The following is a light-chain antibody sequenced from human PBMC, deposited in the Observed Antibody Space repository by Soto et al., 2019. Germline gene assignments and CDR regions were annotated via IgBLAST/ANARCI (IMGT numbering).Light chain of an antibody. J-gene: IGKJ1*01. Sequence: DIQMTQSPSTLSASVGDRVTITCRAGQSVGTWLAWYQQKPGTAPKLLIYKASSLEGGVPSRFSGSGSGTEFTLTISSLQPDDFATYYCQQNNRYSWTFGQGTKVDIK. CDR1: QSVGTW. V-gene: IGKV1-5*03. CDR2: KAS. CDR3: QQNNRYSWT.